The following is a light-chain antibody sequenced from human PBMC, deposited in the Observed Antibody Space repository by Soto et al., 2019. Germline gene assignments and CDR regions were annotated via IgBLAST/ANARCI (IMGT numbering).Light chain of an antibody. CDR3: QQYGTSEII. CDR2: DTS. Sequence: EFVLTQSPGTLSLSPGERATLSCRASQSLTNRFMAWYQQKPGQAPRLLIYDTSSRASGIPDRFSGSGSGTDGTLTISRLENEDFAVFYCQQYGTSEIIFGQGTRLEIK. J-gene: IGKJ5*01. V-gene: IGKV3-20*01. CDR1: QSLTNRF.